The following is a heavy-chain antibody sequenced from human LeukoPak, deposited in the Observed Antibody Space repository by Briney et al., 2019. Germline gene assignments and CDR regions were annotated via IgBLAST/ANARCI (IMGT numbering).Heavy chain of an antibody. CDR2: INPSSGST. CDR1: GSTFTRYY. CDR3: ARTYSSSWSYCDS. D-gene: IGHD6-13*01. Sequence: PPASVKVSCKASGSTFTRYYIHWVRQAPGQGLDWMGMINPSSGSTRFAQMFQDRVTITRDTSTSAVYMELSSLTSEDTAMYYCARTYSSSWSYCDSWGQGTLVTVSS. J-gene: IGHJ4*02. V-gene: IGHV1-46*01.